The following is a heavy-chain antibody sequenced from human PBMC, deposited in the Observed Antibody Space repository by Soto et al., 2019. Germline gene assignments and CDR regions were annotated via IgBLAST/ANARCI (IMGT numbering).Heavy chain of an antibody. J-gene: IGHJ4*02. CDR2: IYDSGST. D-gene: IGHD6-13*01. Sequence: SETLSLTCTVSGGSISSYYWSWIRQPPGKGLEWIGSIYDSGSTNYSPSLKSRIIMSIDTSTNQFSLKLTSVTAADTAVYYCTRHEGGAAADRPLDYWGQGTLVTVSS. CDR3: TRHEGGAAADRPLDY. CDR1: GGSISSYY. V-gene: IGHV4-59*08.